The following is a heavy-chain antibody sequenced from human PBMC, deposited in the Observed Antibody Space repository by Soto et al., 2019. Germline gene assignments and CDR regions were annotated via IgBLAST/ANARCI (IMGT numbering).Heavy chain of an antibody. V-gene: IGHV3-30*18. CDR2: ISYDGSNQ. CDR1: GFTFSSYG. D-gene: IGHD3-16*02. J-gene: IGHJ4*02. Sequence: QVQLVESGGGVVQPGRSLRLSCAASGFTFSSYGMHWVRQAPGKGLEWVAIISYDGSNQYYADSVKGRFTISRDNSKNTHYLQMNSLRAEDTAVYYCAKALGELSPESYDHWGQGVLVTVSS. CDR3: AKALGELSPESYDH.